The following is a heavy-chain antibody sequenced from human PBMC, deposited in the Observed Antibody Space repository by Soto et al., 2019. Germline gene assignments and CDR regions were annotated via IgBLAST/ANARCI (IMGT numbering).Heavy chain of an antibody. Sequence: SETLSLTCAVSGVSISSSNWWSWVRQPPGKGLEWIGEIYHSGSTNYNPSLKSRVTISVDKSKNHFSLKLSSVTAADTAVYYCARRPGIAAAGTGFFVYYYYGMDVWGQGTTVTVS. CDR3: ARRPGIAAAGTGFFVYYYYGMDV. CDR1: GVSISSSNW. J-gene: IGHJ6*02. D-gene: IGHD6-13*01. V-gene: IGHV4-4*02. CDR2: IYHSGST.